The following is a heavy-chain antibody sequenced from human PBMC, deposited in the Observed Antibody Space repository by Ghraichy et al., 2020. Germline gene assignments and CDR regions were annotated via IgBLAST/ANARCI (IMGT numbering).Heavy chain of an antibody. Sequence: LSLTCAASGFTFSYYGMNWVRRAPGKGLQWVSYINSRGRTMFYADSVKGRITISRDNADSSVYLQMDSLRVDDTAVYYCARGGNFGDYDHWYLDLWGRGTLVTVSS. V-gene: IGHV3-48*01. J-gene: IGHJ2*01. CDR1: GFTFSYYG. CDR2: INSRGRTM. CDR3: ARGGNFGDYDHWYLDL. D-gene: IGHD4-17*01.